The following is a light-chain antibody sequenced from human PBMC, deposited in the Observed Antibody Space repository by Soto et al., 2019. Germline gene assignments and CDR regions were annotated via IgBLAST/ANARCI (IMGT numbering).Light chain of an antibody. V-gene: IGKV1-5*01. CDR3: QQYYNYST. J-gene: IGKJ1*01. Sequence: DIQMTQFPSTLPAAVGDRVTITCRASQTIYSWLAWYQQKPGEAPKLLIYDASTLQTGVPSRFKGSESGTEFTLTIASLQPDDFATYYCQQYYNYSTFGQGTKVDIK. CDR2: DAS. CDR1: QTIYSW.